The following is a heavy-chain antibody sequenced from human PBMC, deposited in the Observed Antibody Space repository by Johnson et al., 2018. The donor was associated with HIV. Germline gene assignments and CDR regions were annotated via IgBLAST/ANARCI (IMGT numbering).Heavy chain of an antibody. CDR2: ISSSGGSI. D-gene: IGHD6-19*01. CDR3: AKGWLRNAFDI. V-gene: IGHV3-23*04. Sequence: VQLVESGGGLVKPGGSLRLSCAASGFTFSSYWMSWVRQAPGKGLEWVSYISSSGGSIYYADSVKGRFTISRDNSKNTLFLQMNNLRAEYTAVYYCAKGWLRNAFDIWGQGTMVTVSS. J-gene: IGHJ3*02. CDR1: GFTFSSYW.